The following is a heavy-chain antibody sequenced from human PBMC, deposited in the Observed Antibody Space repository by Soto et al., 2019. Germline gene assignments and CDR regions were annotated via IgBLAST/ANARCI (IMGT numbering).Heavy chain of an antibody. CDR1: GYTFTSYG. Sequence: ASVKVSCKASGYTFTSYGISWVRQAPGQGLEWMGWISAYNGNTNYAQKLQGRVTMTTDTSTSTAYMELRSLRSDDTAVYYCARDSVPDTAMVMGGPGSWFDPWGQGTLVTVSS. D-gene: IGHD5-18*01. J-gene: IGHJ5*02. V-gene: IGHV1-18*01. CDR2: ISAYNGNT. CDR3: ARDSVPDTAMVMGGPGSWFDP.